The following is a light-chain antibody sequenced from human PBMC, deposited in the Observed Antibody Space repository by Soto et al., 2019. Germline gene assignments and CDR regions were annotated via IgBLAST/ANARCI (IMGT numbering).Light chain of an antibody. V-gene: IGKV3-15*01. CDR2: PAS. Sequence: EIVLEQSPATLSLYPGERATLSCRASERVSSNLACYQHKPGQAPRLLIYPASSRATGIPARFSGSGSGTEFTLTISSLQSEDFALYYCQQYNNWPRTFGQGTNVDIK. CDR1: ERVSSN. J-gene: IGKJ1*01. CDR3: QQYNNWPRT.